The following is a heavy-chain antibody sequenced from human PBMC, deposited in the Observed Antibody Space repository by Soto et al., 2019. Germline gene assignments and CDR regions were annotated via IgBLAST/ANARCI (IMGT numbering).Heavy chain of an antibody. CDR1: GFTFSSDC. CDR2: INSDGSST. CDR3: ASTVVTGY. Sequence: EVQLVESGGGLVQPGGSLRLSCAASGFTFSSDCMHWVRQSPGKGLVWVSRINSDGSSTSYADSVKGRFTISRDNAKNTLYLKMNSLRAEDTDVYYCASTVVTGYWGQGTPVTVSS. D-gene: IGHD2-15*01. V-gene: IGHV3-74*01. J-gene: IGHJ4*02.